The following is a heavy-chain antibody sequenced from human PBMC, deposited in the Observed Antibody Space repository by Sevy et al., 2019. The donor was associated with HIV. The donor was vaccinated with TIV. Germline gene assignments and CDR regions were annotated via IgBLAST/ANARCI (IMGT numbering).Heavy chain of an antibody. CDR3: ARAPSGSQGPGQYFQH. J-gene: IGHJ1*01. CDR2: ISTYNT. V-gene: IGHV1-18*01. D-gene: IGHD1-26*01. CDR1: GYTFSNYI. Sequence: ASVKVSCKASGYTFSNYIITWVRQAPGQGLEWMVRISTYNTNYAQKFQGRVTMTTDTSTSTVYMELRSLRSDDTAVYYCARAPSGSQGPGQYFQHWGQGTLVIVSS.